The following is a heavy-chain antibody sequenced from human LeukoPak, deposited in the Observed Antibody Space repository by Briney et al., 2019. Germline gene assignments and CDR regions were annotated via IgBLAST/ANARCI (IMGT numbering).Heavy chain of an antibody. J-gene: IGHJ4*02. D-gene: IGHD2-2*01. Sequence: SETLSLTCTVSGGSISSSSYYWGWIRQPPGKGLEWIGSIYYSGSTYYNPSLKSRVTISVDTSKNQFSLKLSSVIAADTAVYYCARLIEEEYCSSTTCYLPDYWGQGTLVTVSS. CDR2: IYYSGST. CDR3: ARLIEEEYCSSTTCYLPDY. CDR1: GGSISSSSYY. V-gene: IGHV4-39*01.